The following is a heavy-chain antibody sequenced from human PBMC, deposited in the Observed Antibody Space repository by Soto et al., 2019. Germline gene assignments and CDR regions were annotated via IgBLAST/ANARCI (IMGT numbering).Heavy chain of an antibody. J-gene: IGHJ4*02. CDR3: AKGID. CDR1: GFTFRSYA. V-gene: IGHV3-23*01. D-gene: IGHD2-15*01. Sequence: EVQLLESGGGLVQPGGSLRLSCAASGFTFRSYAMSWVRQAPGKGLEWVSVIADSRDRTYYADSVKGRFTISRDNSKNTLYLQMHNLRAEYTATYYCAKGIDWGQGTRVTVSS. CDR2: IADSRDRT.